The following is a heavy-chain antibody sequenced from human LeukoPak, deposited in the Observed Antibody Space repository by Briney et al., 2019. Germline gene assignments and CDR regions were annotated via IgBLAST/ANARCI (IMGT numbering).Heavy chain of an antibody. V-gene: IGHV4-59*01. J-gene: IGHJ4*02. CDR2: IYYSGST. D-gene: IGHD3-9*01. Sequence: SETLSLTCTVSGGSISSYYWSWIRQPPGKGLEWIGYIYYSGSTNYNPSLKSRVTISVDTSKNQFSLKLSSVTAADTAVYYCAREVLKSKGKYFDYWGQGTLVTVSS. CDR1: GGSISSYY. CDR3: AREVLKSKGKYFDY.